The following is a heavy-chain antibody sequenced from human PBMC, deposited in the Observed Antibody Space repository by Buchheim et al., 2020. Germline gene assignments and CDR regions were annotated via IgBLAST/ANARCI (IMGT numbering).Heavy chain of an antibody. V-gene: IGHV3-48*02. J-gene: IGHJ4*02. Sequence: EVQLVESGGGLVQPGGSLRLSCAASGFTFSSYSMNWVRQAPGKGLEWVSYISSSSSTIYYADSVEGRFTISRDNAKNSLYLQMNSLRDEDTAVYYCARDKIYDSSGYSSFDYWGQGTL. CDR2: ISSSSSTI. CDR1: GFTFSSYS. D-gene: IGHD3-22*01. CDR3: ARDKIYDSSGYSSFDY.